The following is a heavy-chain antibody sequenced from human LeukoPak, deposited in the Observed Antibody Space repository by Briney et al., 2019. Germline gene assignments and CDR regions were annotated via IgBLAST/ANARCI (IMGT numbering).Heavy chain of an antibody. V-gene: IGHV4-59*01. Sequence: SETLSLTCTVSGGSISSYYWSWIRQPPGKGLEWIGYIYYSGSTNYNPSLKSRVTISVDTSKNQFSLKLSSVTAADTAVYYCARGGTIFGVVTLYSDYWGQGTLVTVSS. J-gene: IGHJ4*02. CDR3: ARGGTIFGVVTLYSDY. CDR1: GGSISSYY. CDR2: IYYSGST. D-gene: IGHD3-3*01.